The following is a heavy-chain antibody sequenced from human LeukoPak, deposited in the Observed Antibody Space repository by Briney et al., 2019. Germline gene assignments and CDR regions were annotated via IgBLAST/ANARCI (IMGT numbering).Heavy chain of an antibody. Sequence: PGGSLRLSCAASGFTFSSYAMSWVRQAPGKGLEWVSAISGSGGSTYYADSVKGRFTISRDNSKNTLYLQMNSLRAEDTAVYYCARSPPPVGAADYYYYYYGMDVWGQGTTVTVSS. CDR2: ISGSGGST. J-gene: IGHJ6*02. D-gene: IGHD6-13*01. CDR1: GFTFSSYA. V-gene: IGHV3-23*01. CDR3: ARSPPPVGAADYYYYYYGMDV.